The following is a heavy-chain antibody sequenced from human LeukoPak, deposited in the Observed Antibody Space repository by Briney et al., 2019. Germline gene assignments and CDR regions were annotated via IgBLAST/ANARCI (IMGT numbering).Heavy chain of an antibody. CDR2: IYYSGST. Sequence: SQTLSLTCTVSGGSISSGDYYWSWIRQPPGKGLEWIGYIYYSGSTYYNPSLKSRVTISVDTSKNQFSLKLSSVTAADTAVYYCARGRNNWNYFPTYYYYMDVWGKGTTVTVSS. CDR3: ARGRNNWNYFPTYYYYMDV. V-gene: IGHV4-30-4*08. CDR1: GGSISSGDYY. D-gene: IGHD1-7*01. J-gene: IGHJ6*03.